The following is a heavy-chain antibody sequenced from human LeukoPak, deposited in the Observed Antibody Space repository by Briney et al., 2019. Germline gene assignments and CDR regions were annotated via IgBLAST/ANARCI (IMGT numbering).Heavy chain of an antibody. D-gene: IGHD2-21*02. CDR3: ARTAYCGGDCYSVYHYGMDV. CDR2: LNDNGDGT. J-gene: IGHJ6*02. Sequence: GGSVRLLCGASGFTYSRHDVRGVPDPRGRGLVCVSTLNDNGDGTYYADSVKGRFTTSRDNAKNSLYLQMNSLRAEDTAVYYCARTAYCGGDCYSVYHYGMDVWGQGTTVTVSS. CDR1: GFTYSRHD. V-gene: IGHV3-23*01.